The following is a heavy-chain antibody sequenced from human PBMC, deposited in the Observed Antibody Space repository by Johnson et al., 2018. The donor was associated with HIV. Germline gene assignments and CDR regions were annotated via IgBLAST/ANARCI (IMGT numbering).Heavy chain of an antibody. CDR2: IDWTGANA. CDR1: GFMFDDYA. CDR3: AREGTLGAFDI. J-gene: IGHJ3*02. D-gene: IGHD1-1*01. V-gene: IGHV3-20*04. Sequence: VQLVESGGGVERPGESLRLSCVGSGFMFDDYAMSWVRQVPGKGLEWVSGIDWTGANAGYADSVKGRFTISRDNSKNTLYLQMNSLRAEDTAVYYCAREGTLGAFDIWGQGTMVTV.